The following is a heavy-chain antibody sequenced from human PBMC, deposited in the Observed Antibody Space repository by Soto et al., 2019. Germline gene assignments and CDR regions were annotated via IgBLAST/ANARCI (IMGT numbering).Heavy chain of an antibody. Sequence: AGGSLRLSCAASGFTFSSYAMSWVRQAPGKGLEWVSAISGSGGSTYYADSVKGRFTISRDNSKNTLYLQMNSLRAEDTAVYYCAKDLHYYDSSGYSEPFDYWGQGTLVTVSS. CDR2: ISGSGGST. V-gene: IGHV3-23*01. D-gene: IGHD3-22*01. J-gene: IGHJ4*02. CDR1: GFTFSSYA. CDR3: AKDLHYYDSSGYSEPFDY.